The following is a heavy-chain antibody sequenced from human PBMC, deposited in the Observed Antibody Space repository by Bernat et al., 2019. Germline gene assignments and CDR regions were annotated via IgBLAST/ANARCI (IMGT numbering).Heavy chain of an antibody. Sequence: EVQLVETGGGLIQPGGSLRLSCAASGFTVSSNYMSWVRQAPGKGLEWVSVIYSGGSTYYADSVKGRFTISRDNSKNTLYLQMNSLRAEDTAVYYCARVEDSPHNYYYYGMDVWGQGTTVTVSS. J-gene: IGHJ6*02. CDR1: GFTVSSNY. CDR3: ARVEDSPHNYYYYGMDV. CDR2: IYSGGST. D-gene: IGHD2-15*01. V-gene: IGHV3-53*02.